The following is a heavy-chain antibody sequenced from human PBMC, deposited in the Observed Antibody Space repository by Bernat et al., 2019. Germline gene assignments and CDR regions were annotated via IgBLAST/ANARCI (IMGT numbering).Heavy chain of an antibody. CDR1: GFTVSSNH. J-gene: IGHJ4*02. Sequence: EVQLVESGGDLVQPGGSLRLSCAISGFTVSSNHVPWVRQAPGKGLEWVSLIYDGGSTIYVDSVKGRFTITRDNSKNRVYLQMNSVTDGDTAGDYCVGLGANSVWGQGTLVTVSS. CDR3: VGLGANSV. D-gene: IGHD4/OR15-4a*01. V-gene: IGHV3-66*04. CDR2: IYDGGST.